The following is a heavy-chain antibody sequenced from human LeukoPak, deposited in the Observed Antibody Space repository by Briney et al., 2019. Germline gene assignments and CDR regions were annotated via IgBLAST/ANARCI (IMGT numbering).Heavy chain of an antibody. D-gene: IGHD1-26*01. CDR2: IYHSGST. V-gene: IGHV4-38-2*02. CDR3: ARHRVKQWELETFDI. Sequence: SETLSLTCTVSGYSISSGYYWGWIRQPPGKGLEWIGSIYHSGSTYYNPSLKSRVTISVDTSKNQFSLKLSSVTAADTAVYYCARHRVKQWELETFDIWGQGTMVTVSS. J-gene: IGHJ3*02. CDR1: GYSISSGYY.